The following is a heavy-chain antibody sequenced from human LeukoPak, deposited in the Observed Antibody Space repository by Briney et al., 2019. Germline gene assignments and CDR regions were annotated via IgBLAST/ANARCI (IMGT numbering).Heavy chain of an antibody. CDR3: ARGEVTTTND. D-gene: IGHD4-17*01. Sequence: AGGSLRLSCAASGFTFSSYSMNWVRQAPGKGLEWVAVISYDGSNKYYADSVKGRFTISRDNSKNTLYLQMNSLRAEDTAVYHCARGEVTTTNDWGQGTLVTVSS. V-gene: IGHV3-30*03. CDR2: ISYDGSNK. CDR1: GFTFSSYS. J-gene: IGHJ4*02.